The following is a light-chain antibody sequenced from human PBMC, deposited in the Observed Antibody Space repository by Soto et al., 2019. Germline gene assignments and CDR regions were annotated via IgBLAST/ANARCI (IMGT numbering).Light chain of an antibody. V-gene: IGKV3-20*01. CDR1: QSVSSSY. Sequence: EIVLTQSPGTVSLSPGERATLSCRASQSVSSSYLAWYQQKPGQAPRLLIYGAFSRAIGIPDSFTGSGSGTDFTLPIRRLEPEDFAVYYCQQYGSSPVTFGQGTKVEIK. CDR2: GAF. J-gene: IGKJ1*01. CDR3: QQYGSSPVT.